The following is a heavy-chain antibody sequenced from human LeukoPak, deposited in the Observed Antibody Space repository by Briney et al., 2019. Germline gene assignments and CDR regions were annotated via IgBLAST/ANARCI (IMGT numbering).Heavy chain of an antibody. CDR1: GFTFSSYA. CDR2: ISGRGVTT. CDR3: AKDVDSENVRGYMGD. J-gene: IGHJ4*02. D-gene: IGHD3-10*02. Sequence: GGSLRLSCAASGFTFSSYAMSWVRQAPGKGLEWVSTISGRGVTTYYADSVKGRFAISSDSSKNTVYLQMNSLRAEDTAVYFCAKDVDSENVRGYMGDWGQGTLVTVSS. V-gene: IGHV3-23*01.